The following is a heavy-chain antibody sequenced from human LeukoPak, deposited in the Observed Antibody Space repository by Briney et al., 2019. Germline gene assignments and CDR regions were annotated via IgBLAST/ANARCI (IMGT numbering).Heavy chain of an antibody. V-gene: IGHV4-59*08. D-gene: IGHD6-13*01. CDR1: GDSIGSYY. J-gene: IGHJ3*02. Sequence: SETLSLTCTVSGDSIGSYYWSWIRQPPGKGLEWIGYIYYSRSTNYNPSLKSRVTISIDTSKNQFSLKLNSVTAADTAVYYCARHGANRQQLVMAFDIWGQGTMVTVSS. CDR3: ARHGANRQQLVMAFDI. CDR2: IYYSRST.